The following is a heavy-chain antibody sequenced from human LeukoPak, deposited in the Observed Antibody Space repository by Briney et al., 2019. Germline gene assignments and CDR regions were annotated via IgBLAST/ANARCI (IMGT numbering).Heavy chain of an antibody. J-gene: IGHJ4*02. CDR1: GYSISSGYY. CDR2: IYHSGST. CDR3: ARADSGVDY. Sequence: SETLSLTCTVSGYSISSGYYWGWIRQPPGKGLEWIGSIYHSGSTYYNPSLKSRVTISVDRSKNQFSLKLSSVTAADTAVYYCARADSGVDYWGQGTLVTVSS. V-gene: IGHV4-38-2*02. D-gene: IGHD2-15*01.